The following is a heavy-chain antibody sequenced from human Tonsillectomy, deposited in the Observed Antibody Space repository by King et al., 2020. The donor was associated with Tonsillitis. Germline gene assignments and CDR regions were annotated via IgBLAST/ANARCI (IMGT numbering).Heavy chain of an antibody. CDR1: GYTFTNYG. J-gene: IGHJ5*02. CDR2: ISAYNGDT. Sequence: VQLVESGAEVKKPGASVKVSCKASGYTFTNYGISWVRQAPGQGLEWMGWISAYNGDTNYAQKLQGRVTMTTDTSTSTAYMELRSLRSDDTAVYYCARAYCSSTSCYGGDWFDPWGQGTLVTVSS. CDR3: ARAYCSSTSCYGGDWFDP. D-gene: IGHD2-2*01. V-gene: IGHV1-18*01.